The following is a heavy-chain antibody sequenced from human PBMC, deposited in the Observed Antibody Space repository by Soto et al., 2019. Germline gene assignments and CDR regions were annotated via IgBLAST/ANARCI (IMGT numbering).Heavy chain of an antibody. CDR2: ISYDGSNK. V-gene: IGHV3-30*18. CDR3: AKSSGWYSGYYYYGMDV. CDR1: GFTFSSYG. J-gene: IGHJ6*02. D-gene: IGHD6-19*01. Sequence: GGSLRLSCAASGFTFSSYGMHWVRQAPGKGLEWVAVISYDGSNKYYADSVKGRFTISRDNSKNTLYLQMNSLRAEDTAVYYCAKSSGWYSGYYYYGMDVWGQGTTVTVSS.